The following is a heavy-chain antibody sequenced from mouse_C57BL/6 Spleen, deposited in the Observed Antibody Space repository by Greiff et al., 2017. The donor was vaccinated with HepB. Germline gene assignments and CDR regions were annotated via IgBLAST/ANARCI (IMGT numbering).Heavy chain of an antibody. CDR1: GYAFSSSW. CDR2: IYPGDGDT. J-gene: IGHJ4*01. Sequence: QVQLQQSGPELVKPGASVKISCKASGYAFSSSWMNWVKQRPGKGLEWIGRIYPGDGDTNYNGKFKGKATLTADKSSSTAYMQLSSLTSEDSAVYFCARSIPIFYYGSSYDAMDYWGQGTSVTVSS. CDR3: ARSIPIFYYGSSYDAMDY. D-gene: IGHD1-1*01. V-gene: IGHV1-82*01.